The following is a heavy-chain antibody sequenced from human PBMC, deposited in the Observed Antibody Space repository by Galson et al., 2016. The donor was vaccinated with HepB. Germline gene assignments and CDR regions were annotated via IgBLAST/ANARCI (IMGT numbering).Heavy chain of an antibody. CDR3: ARVRANVASAYYFHDY. D-gene: IGHD3-22*01. CDR2: IDWDDDK. Sequence: PALVKPTQTLTLTCTFSGFSLNTRGMSVSWIRQPPGKALEWLALIDWDDDKYHSTSLKTRVAISRDNSKNEVVLTMTNMDPLDTATYYCARVRANVASAYYFHDYWGQGILVTVSS. J-gene: IGHJ4*02. V-gene: IGHV2-70*01. CDR1: GFSLNTRGMS.